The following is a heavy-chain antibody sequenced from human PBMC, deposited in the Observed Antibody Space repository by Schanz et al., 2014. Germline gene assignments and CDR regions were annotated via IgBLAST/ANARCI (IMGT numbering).Heavy chain of an antibody. J-gene: IGHJ3*02. Sequence: EVQLVESGGGLVQPGGSLRLSCTISGFSFSRYGMHWVRQAPGKGLEWVSTISGSGSTTYYADSVKGRFTISRDNSRITLSLQMNSLRAEDTALYYCAKDPHKDYGGKPQPFDIWGQGTMVTVSS. CDR2: ISGSGSTT. CDR1: GFSFSRYG. CDR3: AKDPHKDYGGKPQPFDI. D-gene: IGHD4-17*01. V-gene: IGHV3-23*04.